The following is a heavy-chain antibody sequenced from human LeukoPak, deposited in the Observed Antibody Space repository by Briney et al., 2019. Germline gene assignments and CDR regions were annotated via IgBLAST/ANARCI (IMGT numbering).Heavy chain of an antibody. Sequence: GGSLRLSCAASGFTVSSNYMSWVRQAPWKGLECISVIYSGGSTYYADSVKGRFTISRDNSKNTLYLQMNSLGAEDTAVYYCARDLTSGYGMDVWGQGTTVTVSS. CDR1: GFTVSSNY. V-gene: IGHV3-53*01. CDR2: IYSGGST. D-gene: IGHD2/OR15-2a*01. J-gene: IGHJ6*02. CDR3: ARDLTSGYGMDV.